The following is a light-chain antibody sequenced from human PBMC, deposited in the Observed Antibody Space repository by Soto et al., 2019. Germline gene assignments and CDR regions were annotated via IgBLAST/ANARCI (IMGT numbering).Light chain of an antibody. V-gene: IGKV1-5*03. J-gene: IGKJ1*01. CDR3: QHYKMYSPWT. CDR1: QNIYTW. Sequence: DYQVTQSPSTLSASVGDRVTITCRASQNIYTWLAWYQQKPGIAPKLLIHKASTLESGVPSRFSGSGYGTEFTLTISSLQPDDFATYYCQHYKMYSPWTFGQGTKVDI. CDR2: KAS.